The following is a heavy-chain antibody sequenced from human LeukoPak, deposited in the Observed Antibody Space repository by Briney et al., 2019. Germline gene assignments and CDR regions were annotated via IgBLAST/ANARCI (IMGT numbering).Heavy chain of an antibody. CDR3: ARHLSSSGPYYYMDV. V-gene: IGHV5-51*01. CDR1: GYSFTSYW. Sequence: GESPKISCKGSGYSFTSYWIGWVRQMPGKGLEWIGIIYPGDSDTRYSPSFQGQVTISADKSISTAYLQWSSLKASDTAMYYCARHLSSSGPYYYMDVWGKGTTVTVSS. CDR2: IYPGDSDT. J-gene: IGHJ6*03. D-gene: IGHD6-6*01.